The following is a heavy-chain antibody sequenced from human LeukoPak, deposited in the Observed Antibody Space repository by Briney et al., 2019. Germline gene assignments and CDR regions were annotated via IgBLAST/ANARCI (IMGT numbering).Heavy chain of an antibody. J-gene: IGHJ4*02. CDR1: GFTFSSYS. Sequence: KPGGSLRLSCAASGFTFSSYSMNWVRQAPGKGLEWVSSISSSSYIYYADSVKGRSTISRDNAKNSLYLQMNSLRAEDTAVYYCARAGYCSGGSCYHDFDHWGQGTLVTVSS. CDR3: ARAGYCSGGSCYHDFDH. CDR2: ISSSSYI. V-gene: IGHV3-21*01. D-gene: IGHD2-15*01.